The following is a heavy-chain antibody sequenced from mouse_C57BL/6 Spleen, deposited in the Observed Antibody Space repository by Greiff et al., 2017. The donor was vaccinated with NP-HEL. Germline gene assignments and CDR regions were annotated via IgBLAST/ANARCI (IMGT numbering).Heavy chain of an antibody. V-gene: IGHV1-82*01. CDR1: GYAFSSSW. CDR2: IYPGDGDT. D-gene: IGHD2-3*01. Sequence: QVQLQQSGPELVKPGASVKISCKASGYAFSSSWMNWVKQRPGKGLEWIGRIYPGDGDTNYNGKFKGKATLTVDKSSSTAYMQLSSLTSEDSAVYFCARLDTTPLGWYFDVWGTGTTVTVSS. CDR3: ARLDTTPLGWYFDV. J-gene: IGHJ1*03.